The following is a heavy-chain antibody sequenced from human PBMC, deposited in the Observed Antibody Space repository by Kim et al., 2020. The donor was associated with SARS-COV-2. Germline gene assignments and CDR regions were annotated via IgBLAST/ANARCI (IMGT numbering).Heavy chain of an antibody. CDR1: GYTLTELS. J-gene: IGHJ4*02. CDR3: ATLDSSGYYKEYYLDY. V-gene: IGHV1-24*01. CDR2: INTDDGET. D-gene: IGHD3-22*01. Sequence: ASVKVSCKVSGYTLTELSMHWVRQAPGKGLEWMGCINTDDGETIYAQKFQGRVTMTEDTSTDTAYMQLSSLRPEDTAVYYCATLDSSGYYKEYYLDYWGRGTLVTVSS.